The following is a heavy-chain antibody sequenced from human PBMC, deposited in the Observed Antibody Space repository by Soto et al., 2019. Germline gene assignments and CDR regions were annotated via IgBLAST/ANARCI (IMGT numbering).Heavy chain of an antibody. V-gene: IGHV3-15*07. D-gene: IGHD1-26*01. CDR1: GFTFSNAW. CDR3: PTDSYSSIIVVLFDY. Sequence: GGSLRLSCAASGFTFSNAWINWVRQAPGKGLEWVGRIKSKTDGGTPDYAAPVKGRFAISRDDSKNMVYLQMNSLKTEDTGIYYCPTDSYSSIIVVLFDYGGDGTVATVPS. CDR2: IKSKTDGGTP. J-gene: IGHJ4*01.